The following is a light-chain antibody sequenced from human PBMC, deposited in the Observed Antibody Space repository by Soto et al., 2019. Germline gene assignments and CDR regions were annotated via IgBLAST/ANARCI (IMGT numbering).Light chain of an antibody. CDR2: LNSDGSH. CDR1: SGHSSYA. J-gene: IGLJ2*01. V-gene: IGLV4-69*01. Sequence: QLVLTQSPSASASLGASVKLTCTLSSGHSSYAIAWHQQQPEKGPRYLMKLNSDGSHSTGDGIPDRCSGSSSGAERYPTISSLPSEDEADYYCQTWGTGIQVFGGGTKLTVL. CDR3: QTWGTGIQV.